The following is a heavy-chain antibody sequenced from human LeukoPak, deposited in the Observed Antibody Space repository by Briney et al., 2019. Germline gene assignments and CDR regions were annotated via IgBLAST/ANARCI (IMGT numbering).Heavy chain of an antibody. J-gene: IGHJ6*02. CDR3: ARLSSTSSSPWYYYYGMDV. Sequence: SETLSLTCAVYGGSFSGYYWSWIRQPPGKGLEWIGEINHSGSTNYNPSLKSRVTISVDTSKNQSSLKLSSVTAADTAVYYCARLSSTSSSPWYYYYGMDVWGQGTTVTVSS. V-gene: IGHV4-34*01. CDR1: GGSFSGYY. CDR2: INHSGST. D-gene: IGHD2-2*01.